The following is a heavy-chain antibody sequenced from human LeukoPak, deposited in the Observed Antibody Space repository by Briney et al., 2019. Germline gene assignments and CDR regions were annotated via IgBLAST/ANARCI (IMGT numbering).Heavy chain of an antibody. D-gene: IGHD2-2*02. V-gene: IGHV4-4*07. J-gene: IGHJ6*03. CDR2: IYTSGST. Sequence: SETLSLTCTVSGGSISSYYWSWIRQPAGKGLEWIGRIYTSGSTNYNPSLKSRVTMSVDTSKNQFSLKLSSVTAADTAVHYCARVGGVPAAIGWDYYYMDVWGKGTTVTVSS. CDR1: GGSISSYY. CDR3: ARVGGVPAAIGWDYYYMDV.